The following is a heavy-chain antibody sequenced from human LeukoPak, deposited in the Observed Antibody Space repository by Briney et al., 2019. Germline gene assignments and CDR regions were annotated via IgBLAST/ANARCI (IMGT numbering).Heavy chain of an antibody. CDR1: GGSISSYY. V-gene: IGHV4-59*01. Sequence: PSETLSLTCTVSGGSISSYYWSWIRQPPGKGLEWIGYIYYSGSTNYNPSLKSRVTVSVDTSKNQFSLKLSSVTAADTAVYYCARGGPFPWELGGWFDPWGQGTLVTVSS. CDR3: ARGGPFPWELGGWFDP. D-gene: IGHD1-26*01. J-gene: IGHJ5*02. CDR2: IYYSGST.